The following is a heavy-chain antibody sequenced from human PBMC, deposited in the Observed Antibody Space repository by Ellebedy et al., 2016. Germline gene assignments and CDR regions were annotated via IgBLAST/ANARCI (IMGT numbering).Heavy chain of an antibody. CDR3: ARSSGSYFGVDY. D-gene: IGHD1-26*01. Sequence: SETLSLTCAVYGGSLSGYYWSWIRQPPGKGLEWIGEINQSGTMNYSPSLKSRVTISVDTSKNQFSLKLSSVTAADTAVYYCARSSGSYFGVDYWGQGTLVTVSS. CDR1: GGSLSGYY. V-gene: IGHV4-34*01. J-gene: IGHJ4*02. CDR2: INQSGTM.